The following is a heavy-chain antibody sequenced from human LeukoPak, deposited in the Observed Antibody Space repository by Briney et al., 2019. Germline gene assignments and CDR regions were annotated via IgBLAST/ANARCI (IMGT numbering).Heavy chain of an antibody. CDR2: IKQDGSEK. V-gene: IGHV3-7*01. CDR1: GFTFSSYW. J-gene: IGHJ4*02. CDR3: ARTTVVRDFDY. Sequence: GGSLRLSCAASGFTFSSYWMSWVRQAPGKGLEWVANIKQDGSEKYYVDSVKGRFTISRDNAKNSLYLQMNSLRAEDTAVYHCARTTVVRDFDYWGQGTLVTVSS. D-gene: IGHD4-23*01.